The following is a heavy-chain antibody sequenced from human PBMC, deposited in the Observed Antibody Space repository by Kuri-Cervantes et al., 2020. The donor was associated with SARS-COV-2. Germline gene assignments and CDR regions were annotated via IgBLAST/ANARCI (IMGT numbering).Heavy chain of an antibody. D-gene: IGHD3-3*01. Sequence: GESLKISCAASGFTFSSYAMSWVRQAPGKGLEWVSAISGSGGSTYYADSVKGRFTISRDNSKNTLYLQMNSLRAEDTAVYYCATGTYDFWSGYYAREFYMDVWGKGTTVTVSS. V-gene: IGHV3-23*01. J-gene: IGHJ6*03. CDR3: ATGTYDFWSGYYAREFYMDV. CDR1: GFTFSSYA. CDR2: ISGSGGST.